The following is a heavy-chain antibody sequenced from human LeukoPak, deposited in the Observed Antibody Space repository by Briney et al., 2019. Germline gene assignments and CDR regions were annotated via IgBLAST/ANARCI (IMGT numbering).Heavy chain of an antibody. J-gene: IGHJ3*02. CDR2: ISSSGSTI. Sequence: SGGSLRLSCAASGFTFSSYEMNWVRQAPGKGLEWVSYISSSGSTIYYADSVKGRFTISRDNAKNSLYLQMNSLRAEDTAVYYCARSFGYYDSSGYYFIDAFDIWGQGTMVTVSS. D-gene: IGHD3-22*01. CDR3: ARSFGYYDSSGYYFIDAFDI. CDR1: GFTFSSYE. V-gene: IGHV3-48*03.